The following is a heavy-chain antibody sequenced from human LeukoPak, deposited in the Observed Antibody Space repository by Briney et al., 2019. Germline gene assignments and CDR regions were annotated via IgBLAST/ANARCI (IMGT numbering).Heavy chain of an antibody. Sequence: PGGSLRLSCAASGLTFSNYAMSWFRQAPGKGLEWVSGITSGFTPHYADSVKGRCTISRDNSKNTFHLQMNSLRAEDTAVYYCAKDYSDSRVGDVFFEYWGQGTLVTVSS. D-gene: IGHD1-26*01. CDR1: GLTFSNYA. V-gene: IGHV3-23*01. CDR3: AKDYSDSRVGDVFFEY. CDR2: ITSGFTP. J-gene: IGHJ4*02.